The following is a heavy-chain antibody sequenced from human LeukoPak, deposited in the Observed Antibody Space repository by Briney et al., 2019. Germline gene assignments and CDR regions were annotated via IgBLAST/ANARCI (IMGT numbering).Heavy chain of an antibody. D-gene: IGHD2-8*01. J-gene: IGHJ4*02. CDR3: TTTNGPPSWPFDY. CDR1: GFTFSNAW. V-gene: IGHV3-15*01. Sequence: GGSLRLSCAASGFTFSNAWMSWVRQAPGKGLEWVGRIKSKTDGGTTDYAAPGKGRFTIARDETKNTLYLQMNSLKTEDTAVYYCTTTNGPPSWPFDYWGQGTLVTVST. CDR2: IKSKTDGGTT.